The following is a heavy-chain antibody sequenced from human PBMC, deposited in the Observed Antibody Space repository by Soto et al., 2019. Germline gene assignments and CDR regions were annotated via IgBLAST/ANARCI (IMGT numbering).Heavy chain of an antibody. CDR3: ARGVIH. CDR2: IYYSGNT. V-gene: IGHV4-31*03. Sequence: QMQLQESGPELVKPSQTLTLTYTVSGGSISSGGYYWSWIRQHPRKGLEWIGYIYYSGNTYYNPSLKCRVTILVDTSKNQFSLKLSSVTAADTAVYYCARGVIHWGQGTLVTVSS. CDR1: GGSISSGGYY. J-gene: IGHJ4*02. D-gene: IGHD2-21*01.